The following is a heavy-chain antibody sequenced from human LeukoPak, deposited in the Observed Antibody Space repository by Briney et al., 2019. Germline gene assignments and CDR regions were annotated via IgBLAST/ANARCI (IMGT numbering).Heavy chain of an antibody. Sequence: PSETLSLTCAVYGGSFSGYYWSWIRQPPGKGLEWIGEINHSGSTNYNPSLKSRVTISVDTSKNQFSLKLSSVTAADTAVYYCATDPPFWSGYYLDYWGQGTLVTVSS. CDR3: ATDPPFWSGYYLDY. V-gene: IGHV4-34*01. D-gene: IGHD3-3*01. CDR1: GGSFSGYY. CDR2: INHSGST. J-gene: IGHJ4*02.